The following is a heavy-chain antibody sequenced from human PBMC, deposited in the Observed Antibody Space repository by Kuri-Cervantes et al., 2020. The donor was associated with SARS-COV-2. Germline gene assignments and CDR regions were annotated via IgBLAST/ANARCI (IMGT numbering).Heavy chain of an antibody. D-gene: IGHD3-10*01. CDR2: ISSSSSTI. J-gene: IGHJ6*02. CDR3: ANHYYGSGSYYSYYYYGMDV. V-gene: IGHV3-11*04. CDR1: GGSFSGYY. Sequence: LSLTCAVYGGSFSGYYWSWIRQAPGKGLEWVSYISSSSSTIYYADSVKGRFTISRDNAKNSLYLQMNSLRDEDTAVYYCANHYYGSGSYYSYYYYGMDVWGQGTTVTGSS.